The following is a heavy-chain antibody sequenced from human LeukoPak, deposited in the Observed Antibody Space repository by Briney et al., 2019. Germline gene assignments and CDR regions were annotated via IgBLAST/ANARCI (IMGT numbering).Heavy chain of an antibody. CDR2: IYSGGST. CDR1: GFTVSSNY. Sequence: GGSLRLSCAASGFTVSSNYMSWVRQAPGRGLEWVSVIYSGGSTYYADSVKGRFTISRDNSKNTLYLQMNSLRAEDTAVYYCASSSSYYYYYGMDVWGQGTTVTVSS. V-gene: IGHV3-66*01. D-gene: IGHD6-6*01. CDR3: ASSSSYYYYYGMDV. J-gene: IGHJ6*02.